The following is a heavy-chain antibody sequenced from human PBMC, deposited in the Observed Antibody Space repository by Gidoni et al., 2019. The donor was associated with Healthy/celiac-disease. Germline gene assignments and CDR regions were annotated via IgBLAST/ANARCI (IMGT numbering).Heavy chain of an antibody. CDR3: AKDRRIAAAPTLYYGMDV. Sequence: QVQLVESGGGVVQPGRSLRLSCAASGFTFSSYGMHWVRQAPGKGLEWVAVISYDGSNKYYADSVKGRFTISRDNSKNTLYLQMNSLRAEDTAVYYCAKDRRIAAAPTLYYGMDVWGQGTTVTVSS. D-gene: IGHD6-13*01. CDR2: ISYDGSNK. CDR1: GFTFSSYG. J-gene: IGHJ6*02. V-gene: IGHV3-30*18.